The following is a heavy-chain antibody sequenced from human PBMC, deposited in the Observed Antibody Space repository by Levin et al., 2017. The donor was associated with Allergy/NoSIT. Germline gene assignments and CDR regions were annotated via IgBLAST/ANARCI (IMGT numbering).Heavy chain of an antibody. Sequence: SQTLSLTCTVSGGSISSGGYYWSWIRQHPGKGLEWIGYIYYSGSTYYNPSLKSRVTISVDTSKNQFSLKLSSVTAADTAVYYCARDRDASIYDYVWGSYRHTVGNYYYYYGMDVWGQGTTVTVSS. D-gene: IGHD3-16*02. CDR3: ARDRDASIYDYVWGSYRHTVGNYYYYYGMDV. V-gene: IGHV4-31*02. CDR1: GGSISSGGYY. CDR2: IYYSGST. J-gene: IGHJ6*02.